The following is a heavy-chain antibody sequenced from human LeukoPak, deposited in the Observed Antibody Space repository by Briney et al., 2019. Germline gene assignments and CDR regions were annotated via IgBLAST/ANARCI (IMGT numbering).Heavy chain of an antibody. D-gene: IGHD2-2*01. CDR3: ARLTYTSCYEGYCYYYYMDV. Sequence: SETLSLTCAVSGYSISSGYYWGWIRQPPGKGLEWIGIIYHSGSTYYNPSLKSRVTISVDTSKNQFSLKLSSVTAADTAVYYCARLTYTSCYEGYCYYYYMDVWGKGTTVTVPS. CDR1: GYSISSGYY. CDR2: IYHSGST. J-gene: IGHJ6*03. V-gene: IGHV4-38-2*01.